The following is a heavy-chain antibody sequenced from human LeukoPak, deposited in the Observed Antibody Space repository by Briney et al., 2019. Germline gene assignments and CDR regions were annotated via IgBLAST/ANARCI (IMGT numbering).Heavy chain of an antibody. Sequence: EASVKVSCKASGYTFTGYYMHWVRQAPGQGLEWMGWINPNSGGTNYAQKFQGRATMTRDTSISTAYMELSRLRSDDTAVYYCARDGRHNDYGDYDFDYWGQGTLVTVSS. CDR1: GYTFTGYY. J-gene: IGHJ4*02. D-gene: IGHD4-17*01. CDR3: ARDGRHNDYGDYDFDY. CDR2: INPNSGGT. V-gene: IGHV1-2*02.